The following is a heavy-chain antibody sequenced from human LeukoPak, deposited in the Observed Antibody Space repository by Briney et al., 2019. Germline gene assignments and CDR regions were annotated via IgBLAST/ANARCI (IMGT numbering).Heavy chain of an antibody. J-gene: IGHJ4*02. CDR2: INHSGST. Sequence: SETLSLTRAIYGGSFSGYYWSSIRQPPGKGLEWIGEINHSGSTNYNPSLKSRVTISVDTSKNQFSLKLSSVTAADTAVYYCARDPRHWGQGTLVTVSS. CDR1: GGSFSGYY. CDR3: ARDPRH. V-gene: IGHV4-34*01.